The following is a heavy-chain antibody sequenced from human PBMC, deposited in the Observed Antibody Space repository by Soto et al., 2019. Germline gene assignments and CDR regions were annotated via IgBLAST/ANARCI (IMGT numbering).Heavy chain of an antibody. CDR1: GVSFNSYD. Sequence: QAHLVESGGGVVQPGTSLRLSCAASGVSFNSYDMHWVRQAPGKGPEWVAIISYDGSNTYYSDSVRGRFIISRDNSKDTLYLQMHSLRSEDTAIYYCARISRYCSGGDCHAWGQGTQVTVSS. D-gene: IGHD2-15*01. J-gene: IGHJ5*02. CDR3: ARISRYCSGGDCHA. CDR2: ISYDGSNT. V-gene: IGHV3-30*03.